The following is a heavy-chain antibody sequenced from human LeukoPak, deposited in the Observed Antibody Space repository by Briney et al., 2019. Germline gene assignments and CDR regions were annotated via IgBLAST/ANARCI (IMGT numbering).Heavy chain of an antibody. V-gene: IGHV4-4*07. CDR2: IYTSGST. J-gene: IGHJ4*02. Sequence: SETLSLTCTVSGGSISSYYWSWIRQPAGKGLEWIGRIYTSGSTNYNPSLKSRVTMSVDTSKNQFSLKLSSVTAADTAVYYCARDFSHCRGGSCHFDYWGQGTLVTVSS. CDR3: ARDFSHCRGGSCHFDY. CDR1: GGSISSYY. D-gene: IGHD2-15*01.